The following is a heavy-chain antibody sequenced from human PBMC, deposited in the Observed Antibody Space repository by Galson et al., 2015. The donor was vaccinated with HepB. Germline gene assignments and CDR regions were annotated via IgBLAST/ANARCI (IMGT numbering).Heavy chain of an antibody. CDR1: GFSFSGFA. CDR3: AREGPDIGSYKGALDY. D-gene: IGHD2-15*01. J-gene: IGHJ4*02. Sequence: SLRLSCAASGFSFSGFAMQWVRQAPGKGLEWVAVISNDGTITYHADSVRGRFTISRDNSKNIVNLQMNSLRDEDTAVYFCAREGPDIGSYKGALDYWGQGTLVTVSS. CDR2: ISNDGTIT. V-gene: IGHV3-30-3*01.